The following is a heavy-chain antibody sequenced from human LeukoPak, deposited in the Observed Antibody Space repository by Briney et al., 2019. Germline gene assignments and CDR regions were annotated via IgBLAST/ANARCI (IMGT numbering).Heavy chain of an antibody. Sequence: GASVKVSCKVSGYTLTGLSMHWVRQAPGKGLEWMGGFDPEDGETIYAQKFQGRVTMTEDTSTDTAYMELSSLRSEDTAVYYCATEKVTMVRGVPYYYYYGMDVWGQGTAVTVSS. CDR2: FDPEDGET. V-gene: IGHV1-24*01. D-gene: IGHD3-10*01. J-gene: IGHJ6*02. CDR3: ATEKVTMVRGVPYYYYYGMDV. CDR1: GYTLTGLS.